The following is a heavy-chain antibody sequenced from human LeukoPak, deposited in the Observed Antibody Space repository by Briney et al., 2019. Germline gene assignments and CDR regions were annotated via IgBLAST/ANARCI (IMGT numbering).Heavy chain of an antibody. Sequence: PSETLSLTCTVSGDSISNYFWSWIRQPPGKELEYIGYIYYSGSNNYNPSLKSRVTISADTSKNKLSLKLNSVTAADTAVYYCARHVPYDSSDYTLTYWGQGTLVTVSS. CDR2: IYYSGSN. CDR3: ARHVPYDSSDYTLTY. CDR1: GDSISNYF. V-gene: IGHV4-59*08. D-gene: IGHD3-22*01. J-gene: IGHJ4*02.